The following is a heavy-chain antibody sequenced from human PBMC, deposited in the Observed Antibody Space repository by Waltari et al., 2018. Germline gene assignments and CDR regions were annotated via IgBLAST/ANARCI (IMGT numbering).Heavy chain of an antibody. V-gene: IGHV3-30*02. CDR3: AKVVKYPDAFDI. D-gene: IGHD2-2*01. CDR2: IRYDGSNK. Sequence: QVQLVESGGGVVQPGGSLTLSCAASGFPFSSSGMHWVRQAPGKGLEWVAFIRYDGSNKYYADSVKGRFTISRDNSKNTLYLQMNSLRAEDTAVYYCAKVVKYPDAFDIWGQGTMVTVSS. CDR1: GFPFSSSG. J-gene: IGHJ3*02.